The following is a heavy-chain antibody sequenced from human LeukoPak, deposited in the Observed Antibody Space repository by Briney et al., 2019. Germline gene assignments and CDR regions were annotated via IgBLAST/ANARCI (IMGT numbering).Heavy chain of an antibody. D-gene: IGHD4-11*01. CDR3: ASLTMTTVDY. CDR2: IYYSGST. V-gene: IGHV4-39*01. Sequence: TSETLSLTCTVSGGSISSSSYYWGWIRQPPGKGLEWIGSIYYSGSTYYNPSLKSRVTISVDTSKSQFSLKLSSVTAADTAVYYCASLTMTTVDYWGQGTPVTVSS. CDR1: GGSISSSSYY. J-gene: IGHJ4*02.